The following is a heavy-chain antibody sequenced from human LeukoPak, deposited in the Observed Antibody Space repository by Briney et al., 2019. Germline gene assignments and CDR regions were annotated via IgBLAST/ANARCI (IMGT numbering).Heavy chain of an antibody. D-gene: IGHD5-24*01. CDR3: ARPRDGNWFDP. V-gene: IGHV3-73*01. Sequence: PGGSLRLSCAASGFTFSGSAMHWVRQVSGKGLEWVGRIRSKANSYATAYAASVEGRFTISRDDSKNTAYLQMNSLKTEDTAVYYCARPRDGNWFDPWGLGTLVTVSS. CDR1: GFTFSGSA. CDR2: IRSKANSYAT. J-gene: IGHJ5*02.